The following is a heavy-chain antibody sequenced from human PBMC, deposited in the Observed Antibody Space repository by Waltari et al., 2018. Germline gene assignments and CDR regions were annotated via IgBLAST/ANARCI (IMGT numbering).Heavy chain of an antibody. CDR3: AGGKGISD. CDR1: GFSVSSHY. CDR2: IFSNENT. Sequence: EAQLVESGGGLMQPGESLRLSCAVSGFSVSSHYLGWVRQAPGKGVEWLVMIFSNENTDYGDSVTGRFTIYRDSSKNTVDLQMNNLRVDDTALYYCAGGKGISDWGQGTPVTVSS. D-gene: IGHD3-16*01. V-gene: IGHV3-53*01. J-gene: IGHJ4*02.